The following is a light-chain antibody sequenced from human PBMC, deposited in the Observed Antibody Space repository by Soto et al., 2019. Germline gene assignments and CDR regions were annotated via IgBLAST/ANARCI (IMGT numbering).Light chain of an antibody. CDR3: QQYNKWPLT. V-gene: IGKV3-15*01. CDR1: QSVSNN. Sequence: EIVMTQSPATLSVSPGERAILSCRASQSVSNNLAWYQQKPGQAPSLLIYHASTRATGIPARFSGGGSGTECTSTISILQSEDFAVYYGQQYNKWPLTFGGGTKVEIK. CDR2: HAS. J-gene: IGKJ4*01.